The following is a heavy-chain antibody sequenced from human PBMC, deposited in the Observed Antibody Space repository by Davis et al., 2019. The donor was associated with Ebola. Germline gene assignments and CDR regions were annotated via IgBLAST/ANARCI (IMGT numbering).Heavy chain of an antibody. J-gene: IGHJ6*03. D-gene: IGHD3-9*01. V-gene: IGHV3-33*01. CDR3: ARVDHDWDYYYMDV. CDR2: IWYDESNK. CDR1: GFPLSGYG. Sequence: GESLKISCAASGFPLSGYGMHWVRQAPGKGLGWVAVIWYDESNKYYADSVQGRFTISRDNSKNTLYLQINSLRAEDTAVYYSARVDHDWDYYYMDVWGKGTTVTVSS.